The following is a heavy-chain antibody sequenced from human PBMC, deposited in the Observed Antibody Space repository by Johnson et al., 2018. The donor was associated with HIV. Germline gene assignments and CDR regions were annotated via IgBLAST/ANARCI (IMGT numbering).Heavy chain of an antibody. J-gene: IGHJ3*02. CDR1: GFTFSSYG. CDR3: ARVEWDQNAFDI. Sequence: QVQLVESGGGVVQPGRSLRLSCAASGFTFSSYGMHWVRQAPGKGLEWVAVIWYDGSNKYYAVSVKGRFTISRDNSTNTLYLQMNSLRAEDTAVYYCARVEWDQNAFDIWGQGTMVTVSS. CDR2: IWYDGSNK. D-gene: IGHD1-26*01. V-gene: IGHV3-33*01.